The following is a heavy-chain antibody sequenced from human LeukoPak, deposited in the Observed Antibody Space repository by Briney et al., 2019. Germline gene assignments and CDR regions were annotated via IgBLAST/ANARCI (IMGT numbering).Heavy chain of an antibody. CDR1: GFTFSSYA. D-gene: IGHD5-18*01. CDR2: ISGSGGST. V-gene: IGHV3-23*01. CDR3: AKAGYGGYSYGPLDY. J-gene: IGHJ4*02. Sequence: GGSLRLSCAASGFTFSSYAMSWVRHAPGKGVEGVSAISGSGGSTYYAHSVKGRFTISRDKSKNTLYLQMKSLRAEDTAVYYCAKAGYGGYSYGPLDYWGQGTLVTVSS.